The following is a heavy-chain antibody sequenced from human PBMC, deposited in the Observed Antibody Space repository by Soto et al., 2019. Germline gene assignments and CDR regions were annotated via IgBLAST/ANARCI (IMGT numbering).Heavy chain of an antibody. J-gene: IGHJ4*02. Sequence: SETLSVTCAVYGGSFSGYYWSWIRQPPGKGLEWIGEINHSGSTNYNPSLKSRVTISVDTSKNQFSLKLSSVTAADTAVYYCARGVTVTTNFDYWGQGTLVTVSS. V-gene: IGHV4-34*01. CDR1: GGSFSGYY. D-gene: IGHD4-17*01. CDR2: INHSGST. CDR3: ARGVTVTTNFDY.